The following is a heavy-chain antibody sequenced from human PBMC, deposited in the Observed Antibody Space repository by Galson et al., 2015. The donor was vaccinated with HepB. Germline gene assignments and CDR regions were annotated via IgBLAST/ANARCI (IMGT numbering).Heavy chain of an antibody. Sequence: SLRLSCAASGFTFSSYAMSWVRQAPGKGLEWVSSITSSGGSTYYADSVKGRFTISRDNSKNTVYLQMNSLRVEDTAVYYCAKNDAVFDYWGQGTLVTVSS. CDR3: AKNDAVFDY. V-gene: IGHV3-23*01. D-gene: IGHD1-1*01. CDR2: ITSSGGST. CDR1: GFTFSSYA. J-gene: IGHJ4*02.